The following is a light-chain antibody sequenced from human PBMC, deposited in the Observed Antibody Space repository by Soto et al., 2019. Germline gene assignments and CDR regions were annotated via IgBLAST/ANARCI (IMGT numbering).Light chain of an antibody. CDR1: SSDVGGYNY. J-gene: IGLJ2*01. V-gene: IGLV2-11*01. CDR3: CSYAGSVV. CDR2: DVS. Sequence: QSALTQPASVSGSPGQSITISCIGSSSDVGGYNYVSWYQHHPGRVPKPMIYDVSKRPSGVPDRFSGSKSGNTASLTISGLQAKDEADYYCCSYAGSVVFGGGTKLTVL.